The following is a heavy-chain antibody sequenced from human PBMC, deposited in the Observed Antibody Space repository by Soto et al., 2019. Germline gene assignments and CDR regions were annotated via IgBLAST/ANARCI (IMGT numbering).Heavy chain of an antibody. CDR3: ARDKTLAGKGVAVASNY. D-gene: IGHD6-19*01. V-gene: IGHV3-30-3*01. Sequence: GGSLRLSCAASGFTVSSYAMHWVRQAPGKGLEWVAVISYDGSNKYYADSVKGRFTISRDNSKNTLYLQMNSLRAEDTAVYYCARDKTLAGKGVAVASNYWGQGTLVTVSS. CDR2: ISYDGSNK. J-gene: IGHJ4*02. CDR1: GFTVSSYA.